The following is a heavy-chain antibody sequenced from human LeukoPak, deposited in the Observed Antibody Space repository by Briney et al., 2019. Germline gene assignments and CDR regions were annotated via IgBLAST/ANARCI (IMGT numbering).Heavy chain of an antibody. D-gene: IGHD5-12*01. CDR3: ARGVSRGYIGGMDV. CDR1: GLTFSSYS. J-gene: IGHJ6*02. V-gene: IGHV3-21*01. CDR2: ISSSNSYI. Sequence: GGSLRLSCAASGLTFSSYSMNWVRQAPGKGLEWVSFISSSNSYIYYADSVKGRFTISRDNAKNSLYLQMNSLRAEDTAVYYCARGVSRGYIGGMDVWGQGTTVTVSS.